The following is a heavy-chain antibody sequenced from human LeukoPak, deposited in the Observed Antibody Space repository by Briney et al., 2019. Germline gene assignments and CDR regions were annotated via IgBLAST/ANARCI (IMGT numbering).Heavy chain of an antibody. Sequence: GGSLRLSCAASGFTFSSYGMHWVRQAPGKGLEWVAVIWYGGSNKYYADSVKGRFTISRDNSKNTLYLQMNSLRAEDTAVYYCAKDGDYDFWSGYYYYWGQGTLVTVSS. CDR3: AKDGDYDFWSGYYYY. D-gene: IGHD3-3*01. CDR2: IWYGGSNK. V-gene: IGHV3-33*06. CDR1: GFTFSSYG. J-gene: IGHJ4*02.